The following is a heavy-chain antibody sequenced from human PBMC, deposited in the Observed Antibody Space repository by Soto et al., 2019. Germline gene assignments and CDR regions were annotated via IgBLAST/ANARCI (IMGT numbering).Heavy chain of an antibody. V-gene: IGHV4-30-4*01. D-gene: IGHD4-17*01. J-gene: IGHJ4*02. CDR3: ARAYGDELVDY. CDR2: IYYSGST. CDR1: GGSISSGDYY. Sequence: SETLSLTCTVSGGSISSGDYYWSWTRQPPGKGLEWIGYIYYSGSTYYNPSLKSRVTISVDTSKNQFSLKLSSVTAADTAVYYCARAYGDELVDYWGQGTLVTVSS.